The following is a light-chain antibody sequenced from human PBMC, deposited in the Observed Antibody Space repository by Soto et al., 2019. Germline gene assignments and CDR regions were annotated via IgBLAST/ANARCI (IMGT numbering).Light chain of an antibody. CDR2: GAS. Sequence: EIVLTQSPGTLSLSPGERATLSCRATQTIISNFLAWYQQKSGQAPKLVIHGASTRATGIPDRFSGSGSGTDFTLTISRVEPEDFAVYYCQLYGSSPKTFGQGTKVEV. J-gene: IGKJ1*01. CDR3: QLYGSSPKT. CDR1: QTIISNF. V-gene: IGKV3-20*01.